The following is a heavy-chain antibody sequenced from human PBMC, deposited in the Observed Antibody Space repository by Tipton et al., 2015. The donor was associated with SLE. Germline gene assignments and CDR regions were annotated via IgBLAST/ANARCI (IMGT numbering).Heavy chain of an antibody. CDR2: ISADNGNT. J-gene: IGHJ4*02. CDR1: GHTFTSYS. CDR3: ARGPISSNWFHFDH. Sequence: QLVQSGAEVRKPGASVSVPCKASGHTFTSYSINWVRQAPGQGLEWMGWISADNGNTNYAQKVQGRVTVTTATSTTTACMELRSLRSDDTAVYYCARGPISSNWFHFDHWGQGTLVTVSS. D-gene: IGHD6-13*01. V-gene: IGHV1-18*01.